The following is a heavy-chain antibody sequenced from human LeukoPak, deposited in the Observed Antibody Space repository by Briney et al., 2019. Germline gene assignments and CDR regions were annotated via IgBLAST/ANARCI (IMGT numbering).Heavy chain of an antibody. V-gene: IGHV4-61*01. Sequence: SDTLSLTCTVSGGSISSSSYYWSWIRQPPGKGLEWIGYIYYIGSTNYNPSLKSRVTISVDTSKNQFSLKLSSVTAADTAVYYCARVRFYSGTYYFDYWGQGTLVTVSS. J-gene: IGHJ4*02. CDR1: GGSISSSSYY. D-gene: IGHD1-26*01. CDR2: IYYIGST. CDR3: ARVRFYSGTYYFDY.